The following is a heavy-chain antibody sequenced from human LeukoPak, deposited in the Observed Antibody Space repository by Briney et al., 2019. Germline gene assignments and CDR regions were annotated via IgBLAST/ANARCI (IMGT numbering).Heavy chain of an antibody. Sequence: GESLKISCKGSGYSFPIYWIAWVRQMPGKGLEWMGIIYPGDSDTRYSPSFQGQVTISADKSSSTAYLQWSSLKASDTAMYYCARLGYYDSSGYYEARYFDLWGRGTLVTVSS. V-gene: IGHV5-51*01. CDR2: IYPGDSDT. J-gene: IGHJ2*01. CDR3: ARLGYYDSSGYYEARYFDL. CDR1: GYSFPIYW. D-gene: IGHD3-22*01.